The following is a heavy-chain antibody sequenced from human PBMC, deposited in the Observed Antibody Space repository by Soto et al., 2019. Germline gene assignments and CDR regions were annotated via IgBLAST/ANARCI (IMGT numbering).Heavy chain of an antibody. CDR3: ARGLDSWSGYLF. CDR2: IHHSGST. D-gene: IGHD3-3*01. V-gene: IGHV4-34*01. Sequence: SETLSLTCALYCGSVDGYYWIWIRQSPGKGLEWIGEIHHSGSTKYNPSLKSRVSLSVDTYTKQFSLKMTSITAADRGVYYCARGLDSWSGYLFWGQLIPVSVCS. CDR1: CGSVDGYY. J-gene: IGHJ4*02.